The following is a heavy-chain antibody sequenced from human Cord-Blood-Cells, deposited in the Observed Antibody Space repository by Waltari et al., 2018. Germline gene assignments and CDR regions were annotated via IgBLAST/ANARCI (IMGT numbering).Heavy chain of an antibody. J-gene: IGHJ4*02. CDR2: IYYSGST. V-gene: IGHV4-61*01. D-gene: IGHD6-19*01. CDR1: GGSVSSGSYY. CDR3: ARSGSGWYFDY. Sequence: QVQLQESGPGLVKPSETLSLTCTVSGGSVSSGSYYWSWVRQPPGKGLEWIGYIYYSGSTKSRPYLRSRVTISVDTSKNQFSLKLSAVTAADTAVYYCARSGSGWYFDYWGQGTLVTVSS.